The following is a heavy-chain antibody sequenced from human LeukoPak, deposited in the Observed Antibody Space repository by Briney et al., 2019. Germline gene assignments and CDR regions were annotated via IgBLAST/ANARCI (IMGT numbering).Heavy chain of an antibody. J-gene: IGHJ1*01. D-gene: IGHD6-19*01. CDR2: IYYSGST. Sequence: PSETLSLTCTVSGGSISSSSYYWGWIRQPPGKGLEWIGSIYYSGSTYYNPSLKSRVTISVDTSKNQFSLKLSSVTAADTAVYYCARVAVGIAVAAVGRDAEYFQHWGQGTLVTVSS. V-gene: IGHV4-39*07. CDR3: ARVAVGIAVAAVGRDAEYFQH. CDR1: GGSISSSSYY.